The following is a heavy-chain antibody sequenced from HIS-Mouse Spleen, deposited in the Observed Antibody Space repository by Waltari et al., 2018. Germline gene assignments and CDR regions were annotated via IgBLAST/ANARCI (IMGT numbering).Heavy chain of an antibody. J-gene: IGHJ5*02. V-gene: IGHV4-38-2*02. CDR2: IYHSGST. CDR3: ARVKT. Sequence: QVQLQESGPGLVKPSETLSLTCTVPVSPISSGYYWGWIRQPPGKGLEWIGSIYHSGSTYYNPSLKSRVTISVDTSKNQFSLKLSSVTAADTAVYYCARVKTWGQGTLVTVSS. CDR1: VSPISSGYY.